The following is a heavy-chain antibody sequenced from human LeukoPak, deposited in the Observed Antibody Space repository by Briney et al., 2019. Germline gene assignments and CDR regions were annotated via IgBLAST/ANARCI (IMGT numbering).Heavy chain of an antibody. Sequence: GGSLRLSCAASGFTVSSNYMSWVRQAPGKGLEWVAVISYDGSNKYYADSVKGRFTISRDNSKNTLYLQMNSLRAEDTAVYYCARDHEQLGHMDVWGKGTTVTVSS. D-gene: IGHD6-13*01. V-gene: IGHV3-30*03. CDR2: ISYDGSNK. J-gene: IGHJ6*03. CDR1: GFTVSSNY. CDR3: ARDHEQLGHMDV.